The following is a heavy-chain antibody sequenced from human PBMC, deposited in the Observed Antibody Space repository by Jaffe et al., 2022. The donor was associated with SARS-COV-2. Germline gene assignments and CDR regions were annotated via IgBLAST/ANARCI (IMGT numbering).Heavy chain of an antibody. D-gene: IGHD4-17*01. CDR2: IFYSGST. V-gene: IGHV4-59*08. CDR3: ARRADLYGAYFDS. CDR1: GGSISNSF. Sequence: QVQLQESGPGLVKPSETLSLTCTVSGGSISNSFWSWIRQPPGKRLEWIGYIFYSGSTDYNPSLKSRVTISLDTSKNQFSLKLSSVTAADTAVYYCARRADLYGAYFDSWGQGTLVTVSA. J-gene: IGHJ4*02.